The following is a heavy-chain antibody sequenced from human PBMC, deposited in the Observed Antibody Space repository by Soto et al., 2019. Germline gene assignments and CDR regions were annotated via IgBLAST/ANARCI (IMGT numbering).Heavy chain of an antibody. CDR1: GLSITDSEMG. D-gene: IGHD6-19*01. CDR2: IDSSGEK. J-gene: IGHJ5*02. Sequence: QVTLKESGPVLVKPTEPLTLRCTVSGLSITDSEMGVSWIRQPPGQPLEWLAHIDSSGEKSYRTFLKSRLAISKDTSKSQIVLTMTNMDPEDTATYYCARRHLAVAVSPGFDPWGQGIPVTVSS. CDR3: ARRHLAVAVSPGFDP. V-gene: IGHV2-26*01.